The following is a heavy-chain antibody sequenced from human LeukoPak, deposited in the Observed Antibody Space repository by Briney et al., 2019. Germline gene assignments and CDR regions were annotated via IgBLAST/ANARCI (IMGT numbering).Heavy chain of an antibody. CDR1: GGSISSSSYY. V-gene: IGHV4-39*01. CDR3: ARVRDEDAFDI. Sequence: PSETLSLTCTVSGGSISSSSYYWGWIRHPPGKGLEWIGSTYYSGSTYYNPSLKSRVTISVDTSKNQFSLKLSSVTAADTAVYYCARVRDEDAFDIWGQGTMVTVSS. CDR2: TYYSGST. J-gene: IGHJ3*02. D-gene: IGHD4/OR15-4a*01.